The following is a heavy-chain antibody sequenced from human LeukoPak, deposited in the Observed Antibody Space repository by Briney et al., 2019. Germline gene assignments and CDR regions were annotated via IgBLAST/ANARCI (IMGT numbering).Heavy chain of an antibody. Sequence: SETLSLTCTVSGGSISSYYWSWIRQPPGKGLEWIGYIYYSGSTYYNPSLKSRVTISVDTSKNQFSLKLSSVTAADTAVYYCARGYYDRSGYYLIFYFDYWGQRTLVTVSS. J-gene: IGHJ4*02. D-gene: IGHD3-22*01. CDR3: ARGYYDRSGYYLIFYFDY. V-gene: IGHV4-59*01. CDR1: GGSISSYY. CDR2: IYYSGST.